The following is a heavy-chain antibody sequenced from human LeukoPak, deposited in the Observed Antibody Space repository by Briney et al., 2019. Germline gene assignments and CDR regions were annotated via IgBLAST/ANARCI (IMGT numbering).Heavy chain of an antibody. CDR1: GGSISSYY. V-gene: IGHV4-4*07. CDR3: AKQNKPARYYYHGMEV. Sequence: SETLSLTCTVSGGSISSYYWSWIRQPAGKGLEWIGRIYTSGSTNYNPSLKSRVTMSVDTSKNQFSLKLSSVTAADTAVYYGAKQNKPARYYYHGMEVWGQRTTGTVS. J-gene: IGHJ6*02. D-gene: IGHD1/OR15-1a*01. CDR2: IYTSGST.